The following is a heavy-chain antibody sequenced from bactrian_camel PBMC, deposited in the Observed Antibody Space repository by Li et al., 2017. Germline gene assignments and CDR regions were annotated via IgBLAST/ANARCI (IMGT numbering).Heavy chain of an antibody. CDR1: GYSSSRHC. CDR3: AFAVVAGGLWYDSYEYHY. Sequence: VQLVESGGGSVQAGGSLRLSCTHFGYSSSRHCMGWFRQAPGKAREGIAGIRRDGDEYYADSAKGRFIVSQDNGKNTLSLQMTALKPEDTAWYYCAFAVVAGGLWYDSYEYHYWGQGTQVTVS. CDR2: IRRDGDE. V-gene: IGHV3S31*01. J-gene: IGHJ4*01. D-gene: IGHD7*01.